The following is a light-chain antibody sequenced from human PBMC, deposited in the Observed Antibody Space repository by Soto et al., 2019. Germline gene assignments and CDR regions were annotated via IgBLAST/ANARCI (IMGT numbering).Light chain of an antibody. CDR3: HQYGGPRWT. J-gene: IGKJ1*01. CDR1: QSVVTNS. CDR2: GAS. V-gene: IGKV3-20*01. Sequence: EIVLTQSPGTLSLSPGERATLSCRASQSVVTNSLAWYQQKPGQAPRLIIYGASNRATGIQDRFSGRGSGTDFTLTISRLEPEDCAVYYCHQYGGPRWTFGQGTKVEIK.